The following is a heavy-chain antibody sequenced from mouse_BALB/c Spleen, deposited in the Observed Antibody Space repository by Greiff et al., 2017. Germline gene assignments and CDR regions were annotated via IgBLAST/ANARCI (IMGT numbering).Heavy chain of an antibody. V-gene: IGHV5-4*02. D-gene: IGHD1-1*01. CDR2: ISDGGSYT. J-gene: IGHJ3*01. CDR3: ASHYGSSSAWFAY. CDR1: GFTFSDYY. Sequence: EVQRVGSGGGLVKPGGSLKLSCAASGFTFSDYYMYWVRQTPEKRLEWVATISDGGSYTYYPDSVKGRFTISRDNAKNNLYLQMSSLKSEDTAMYYCASHYGSSSAWFAYWGQGTLVTVSA.